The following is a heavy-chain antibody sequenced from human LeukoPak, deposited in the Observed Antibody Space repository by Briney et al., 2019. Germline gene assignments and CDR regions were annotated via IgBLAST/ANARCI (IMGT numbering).Heavy chain of an antibody. V-gene: IGHV1-46*01. D-gene: IGHD5-24*01. CDR2: INSTGGCT. Sequence: VKVSCRAAGDTCTSYGMSGGRQPPGQGLEGLGIINSTGGCTSNARTFLDRVVITTDMSTSTVYMELSRLRSDDTAVYYCATDRTSHLKWLQLFDYWGQGTLVTVSS. CDR1: GDTCTSYG. CDR3: ATDRTSHLKWLQLFDY. J-gene: IGHJ4*02.